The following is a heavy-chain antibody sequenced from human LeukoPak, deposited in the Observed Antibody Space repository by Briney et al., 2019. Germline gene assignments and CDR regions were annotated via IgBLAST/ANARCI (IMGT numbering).Heavy chain of an antibody. J-gene: IGHJ3*02. CDR1: GFTFSDYY. CDR2: ISSSGSTI. V-gene: IGHV3-11*04. D-gene: IGHD5-24*01. CDR3: ARLWGWLQDDAFDI. Sequence: GGSLRLSCAASGFTFSDYYMSWIRQAPGKGLEGVSYISSSGSTIYYADSVKGRFTISRDNAKNSLYLQMNSLRAEDTAVYYCARLWGWLQDDAFDIWGQGTMVTVSS.